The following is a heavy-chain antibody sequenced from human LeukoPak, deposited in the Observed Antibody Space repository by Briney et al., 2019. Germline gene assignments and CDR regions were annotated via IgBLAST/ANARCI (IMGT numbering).Heavy chain of an antibody. J-gene: IGHJ4*02. D-gene: IGHD1-1*01. Sequence: PGGSLRLSCAASGFTFDDYAMHWVRQAPGKGLEWVSGISWNSGSIGYADSVKGRFTISRDNSKNTLYLQMNSLRAEDTAVYYCANWISASRPFDYWGQGTLVTVSS. V-gene: IGHV3-9*01. CDR1: GFTFDDYA. CDR3: ANWISASRPFDY. CDR2: ISWNSGSI.